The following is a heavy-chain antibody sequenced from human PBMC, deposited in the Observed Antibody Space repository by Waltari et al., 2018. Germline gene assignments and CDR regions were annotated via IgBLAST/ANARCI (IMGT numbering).Heavy chain of an antibody. CDR1: GGSFSAHY. CDR3: ARLNGRDTGTCNHYYNYYGMDV. J-gene: IGHJ6*02. Sequence: QVQLQQWGAGLLKPSETLSLTCAVYGGSFSAHYWSWIRQAPGKGLEWIGETSQSGITNLNPSFKSRVTILLDTSKNQFSLRLKSVTPAYMSVYYCARLNGRDTGTCNHYYNYYGMDVWGQGTTVSVSS. D-gene: IGHD2-2*02. CDR2: TSQSGIT. V-gene: IGHV4-34*01.